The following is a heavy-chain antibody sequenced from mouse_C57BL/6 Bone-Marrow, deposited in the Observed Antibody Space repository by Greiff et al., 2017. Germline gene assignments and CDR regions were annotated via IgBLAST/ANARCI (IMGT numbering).Heavy chain of an antibody. Sequence: VQLQQSGAELVRPGASVTLSCKASGYTFTDYEMHWVKQTPVHGLEWIGAIDPETGGTAYNPKFKGKAILTAYKSSSTAYMELRSLTSEDSAVYYCTGPLYDCYYLSFDYWGQGTTLTVSS. V-gene: IGHV1-15*01. CDR3: TGPLYDCYYLSFDY. CDR1: GYTFTDYE. J-gene: IGHJ2*01. D-gene: IGHD2-3*01. CDR2: IDPETGGT.